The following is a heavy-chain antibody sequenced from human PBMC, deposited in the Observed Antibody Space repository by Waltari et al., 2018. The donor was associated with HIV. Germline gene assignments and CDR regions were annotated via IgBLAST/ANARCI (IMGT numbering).Heavy chain of an antibody. J-gene: IGHJ4*02. V-gene: IGHV5-51*03. CDR2: IYPGDSDT. CDR3: ARSSDGDRPGWYFDY. D-gene: IGHD4-17*01. Sequence: EVQLVQSGAEVKKPGESLKISWKGSGYSFTSYWIGWVGQMAGKGLEGMGIIYPGDSDTRYSPSFQGQVTISADKSISTAYLQWSSLKASDTAMYYCARSSDGDRPGWYFDYWGQGTLVTVSS. CDR1: GYSFTSYW.